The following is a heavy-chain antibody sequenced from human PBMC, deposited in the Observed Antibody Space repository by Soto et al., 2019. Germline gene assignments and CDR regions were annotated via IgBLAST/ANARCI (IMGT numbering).Heavy chain of an antibody. CDR1: GFTFGSYA. CDR2: ISGSGGST. Sequence: GGSLRLSCAASGFTFGSYAVSWVRQAPGKGLEWVSVISGSGGSTYYADPVKGRFTISRDNSKNTLYLQMNSLRAEDTAVYYCAKDGSSNWYYFDYWGQGTLVTVSS. CDR3: AKDGSSNWYYFDY. D-gene: IGHD6-13*01. V-gene: IGHV3-23*01. J-gene: IGHJ4*02.